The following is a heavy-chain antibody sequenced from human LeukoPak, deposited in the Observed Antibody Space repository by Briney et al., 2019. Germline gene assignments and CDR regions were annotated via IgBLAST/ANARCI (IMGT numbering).Heavy chain of an antibody. CDR3: ARTGYCSSTSCYISPDAFDI. D-gene: IGHD2-2*02. V-gene: IGHV1-2*02. Sequence: ASVKVSCKASGYTFTGYYMHWVRQAPGQGLEWMGWINTNSGGTNYAQKFQGRVTMTRDTSISTAYMELSRLRSDDTAVYYCARTGYCSSTSCYISPDAFDIWGQGTMVTVSS. J-gene: IGHJ3*02. CDR1: GYTFTGYY. CDR2: INTNSGGT.